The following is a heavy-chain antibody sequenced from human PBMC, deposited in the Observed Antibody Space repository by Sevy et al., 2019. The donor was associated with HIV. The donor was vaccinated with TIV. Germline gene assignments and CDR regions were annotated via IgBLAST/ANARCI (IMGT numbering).Heavy chain of an antibody. CDR1: GFTFFAYT. Sequence: GGSLRLSCAASGFTFFAYTMHWVRQAPGKGLEWVALISYDINNKYYADSVKGRFTISRDNSKNTLYLQMNSLRPEDTAVYYCARDLVSSGNGLDVWGQGTTVTVSS. D-gene: IGHD2-2*01. V-gene: IGHV3-30-3*01. J-gene: IGHJ6*02. CDR2: ISYDINNK. CDR3: ARDLVSSGNGLDV.